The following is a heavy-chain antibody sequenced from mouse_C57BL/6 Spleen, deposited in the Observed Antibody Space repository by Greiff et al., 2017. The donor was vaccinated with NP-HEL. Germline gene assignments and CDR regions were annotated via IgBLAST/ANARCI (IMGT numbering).Heavy chain of an antibody. CDR2: ISYDGSN. J-gene: IGHJ1*03. V-gene: IGHV3-6*01. CDR3: ARTDAYWYFDV. CDR1: GYSITSGYY. Sequence: VQLQQSGPGLVKPSQSLSLTCSVTGYSITSGYYWNWIRQFPGNKLEWMGYISYDGSNNYNPSLKNRISITRDTSKNQFFLKLNSVTTEDTATYYCARTDAYWYFDVWGTGTTVTVSS.